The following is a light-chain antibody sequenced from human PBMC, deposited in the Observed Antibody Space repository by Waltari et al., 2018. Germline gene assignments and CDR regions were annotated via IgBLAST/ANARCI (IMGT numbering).Light chain of an antibody. Sequence: SYVLPQPPSVSVAPGQTARITCGGNSVGSKSVHWYQRKPGQAPVVVVYDDTERPSGIPDRFSGSNSENTATLTINSVEAGDEADYFCQVWADSSDFVFGSGTKVTVL. CDR3: QVWADSSDFV. CDR2: DDT. J-gene: IGLJ1*01. V-gene: IGLV3-21*02. CDR1: SVGSKS.